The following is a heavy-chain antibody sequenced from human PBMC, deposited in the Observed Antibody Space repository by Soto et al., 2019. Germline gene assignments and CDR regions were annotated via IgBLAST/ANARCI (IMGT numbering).Heavy chain of an antibody. Sequence: EVQLLESGGGLVQPGGSLRLSCAASGFTFSTYDMNWVRQAPGKGLEWVSGISGSGDSTYYADSVKGRFTVSRDNSKNTLYLQMNSLRAEDTAVFYCAKERSSGWSLDYWGQGTLVTVYS. CDR3: AKERSSGWSLDY. CDR2: ISGSGDST. J-gene: IGHJ4*02. CDR1: GFTFSTYD. V-gene: IGHV3-23*01. D-gene: IGHD6-19*01.